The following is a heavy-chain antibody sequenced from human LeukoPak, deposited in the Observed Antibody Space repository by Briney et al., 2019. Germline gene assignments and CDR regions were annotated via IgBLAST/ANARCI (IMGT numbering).Heavy chain of an antibody. D-gene: IGHD3-10*01. J-gene: IGHJ4*02. CDR3: ARGRDGSSYYLDY. Sequence: SETLSLTCTVSGGSINSYYWTWIRQPPGEGLEWIGYIYYSGSTNYNPPLKSRVTMSVDTSKNQFSLKLSSVTAADTAVYYCARGRDGSSYYLDYWGQGTLVTVSS. CDR2: IYYSGST. CDR1: GGSINSYY. V-gene: IGHV4-59*01.